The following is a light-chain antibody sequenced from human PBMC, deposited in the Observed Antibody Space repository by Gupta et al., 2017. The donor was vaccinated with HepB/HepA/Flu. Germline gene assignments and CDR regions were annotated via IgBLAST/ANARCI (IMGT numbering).Light chain of an antibody. J-gene: IGLJ2*01. Sequence: QSALTQPASVSGSPGQSITISCTGTRSDVGGYNYVSWYQQHPGKAPKLMIYDVSNRPSGVSNRFSGSKSGNTASLKISGLQAEDEDDYDCSSYTSSSTLVVFGGGTKLTVL. CDR3: SSYTSSSTLVV. CDR1: RSDVGGYNY. V-gene: IGLV2-14*01. CDR2: DVS.